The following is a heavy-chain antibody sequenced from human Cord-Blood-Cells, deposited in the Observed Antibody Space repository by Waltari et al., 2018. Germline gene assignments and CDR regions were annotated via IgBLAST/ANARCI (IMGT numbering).Heavy chain of an antibody. CDR2: ISTSGST. CDR3: ARRPWEYAFDI. V-gene: IGHV4-61*09. Sequence: VPLPASGPGLVKPSPPLSLTCPVPGGSIRRGRYHWSWIRQPAGKGLEWVGYISTSGSTNYNPSLKSRVTISVDTSKNQFSLKLSSVTAADTAVYYCARRPWEYAFDIWGQGTMVTVSS. D-gene: IGHD1-26*01. J-gene: IGHJ3*02. CDR1: GGSIRRGRYH.